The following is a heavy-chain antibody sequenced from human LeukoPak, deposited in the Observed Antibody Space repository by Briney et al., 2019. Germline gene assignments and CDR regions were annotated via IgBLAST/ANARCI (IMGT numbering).Heavy chain of an antibody. D-gene: IGHD3-16*01. CDR1: GGSFSGYY. Sequence: PSETLSLTCAVYGGSFSGYYWSWIRQPPGKGLEWIGYIYYSGSTNYNPSLKSRVTISVDTSKNQFSLKLSSVTAADTAVYYCARLGKLLLGILDYWGQGTLVTVSS. J-gene: IGHJ4*02. CDR2: IYYSGST. CDR3: ARLGKLLLGILDY. V-gene: IGHV4-59*01.